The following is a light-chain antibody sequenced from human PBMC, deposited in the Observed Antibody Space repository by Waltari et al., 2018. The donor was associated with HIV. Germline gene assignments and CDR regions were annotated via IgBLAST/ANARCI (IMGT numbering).Light chain of an antibody. V-gene: IGLV2-14*01. Sequence: ALTQPASVSASPLHSTTIPCTGTAAAFDISSLLSCYQQRPGKVPKVIIYEVISRPSGVSNRFSGSKSGNTASLTISGLQAEDEADYYCTSYTSNATLLFGGGTKVTVL. CDR1: AAAFDISSL. CDR2: EVI. CDR3: TSYTSNATLL. J-gene: IGLJ3*02.